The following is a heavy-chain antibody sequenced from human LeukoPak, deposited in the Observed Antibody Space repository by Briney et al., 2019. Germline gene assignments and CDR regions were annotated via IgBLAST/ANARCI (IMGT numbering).Heavy chain of an antibody. CDR2: ISSSGSTI. CDR1: GFTFSSYE. Sequence: PGGSLRLSCAASGFTFSSYEMNWVRQAPGKGLEWVSYISSSGSTIYYADSVKGRFTISRDNAKNSLYLQMNSLRAEDTAVYYCARTPPNYSGDASDIWGQGTMVTVSS. V-gene: IGHV3-48*03. J-gene: IGHJ3*02. CDR3: ARTPPNYSGDASDI. D-gene: IGHD5-24*01.